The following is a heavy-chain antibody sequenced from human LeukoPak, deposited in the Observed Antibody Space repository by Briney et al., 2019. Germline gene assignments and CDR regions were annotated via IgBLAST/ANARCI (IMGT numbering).Heavy chain of an antibody. Sequence: SETLSLTCTVSGGSVSNYYWSWIRQPAGKGLEWIGRVYTSGGTDYNPSLSSRVTMSVDTSKNHFSLKLSSVTAADMAIYYCAREHRDFVGDGYYCGCWGQGTLVTVSP. CDR3: AREHRDFVGDGYYCGC. CDR1: GGSVSNYY. V-gene: IGHV4-4*07. D-gene: IGHD3-22*01. CDR2: VYTSGGT. J-gene: IGHJ4*02.